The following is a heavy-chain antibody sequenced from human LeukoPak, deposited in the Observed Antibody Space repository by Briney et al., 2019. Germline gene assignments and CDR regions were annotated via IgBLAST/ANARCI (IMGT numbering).Heavy chain of an antibody. CDR2: ISAYNGNT. CDR3: ARDYRSIAAAGTVQYYYYYGMDV. J-gene: IGHJ6*02. Sequence: ASVKVSCMASGYTFTSYGISWVRQAPGQGLEWMGWISAYNGNTNYAQKLQGRVTMTTDTSTSTAYMELRSLRSDDTAVYYCARDYRSIAAAGTVQYYYYYGMDVWGQGTTVTVSS. V-gene: IGHV1-18*01. CDR1: GYTFTSYG. D-gene: IGHD6-13*01.